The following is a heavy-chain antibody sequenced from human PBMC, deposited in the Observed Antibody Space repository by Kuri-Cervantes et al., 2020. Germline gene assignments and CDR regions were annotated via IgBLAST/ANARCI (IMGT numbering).Heavy chain of an antibody. CDR1: GGSISSYY. CDR2: IYYSGST. D-gene: IGHD5-12*01. Sequence: SETLSLTCTVSGGSISSYYWGWIRQPPGKGLEWIGYIYYSGSTNYNPSLKGRVTISVDTSKNQFSLKLSSVTAADTAVYYCARGGRGYSGLDLPLSWGQGTLVTVSS. V-gene: IGHV4-59*13. CDR3: ARGGRGYSGLDLPLS. J-gene: IGHJ4*02.